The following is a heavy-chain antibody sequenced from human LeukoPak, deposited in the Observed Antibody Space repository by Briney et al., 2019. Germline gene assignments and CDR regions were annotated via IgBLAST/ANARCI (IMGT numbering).Heavy chain of an antibody. J-gene: IGHJ5*02. D-gene: IGHD2-2*01. CDR1: GFTFSSYW. CDR3: AREEERCSSTSCYVGSFDP. Sequence: GSLRLSCAASGFTFSSYWMSWVRQPPGKVLEWIGSIYYSGSTYYNPSLKSRVTISVDTSKNQFSLKLSSVTAADTAVYYCAREEERCSSTSCYVGSFDPWGQGTLVTVSS. CDR2: IYYSGST. V-gene: IGHV4-39*07.